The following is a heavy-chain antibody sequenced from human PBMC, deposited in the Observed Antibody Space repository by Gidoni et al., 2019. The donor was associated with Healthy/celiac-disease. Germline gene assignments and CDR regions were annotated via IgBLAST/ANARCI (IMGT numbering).Heavy chain of an antibody. D-gene: IGHD3-16*01. Sequence: QVQLQQWGAGLLKPSETLSLTCAVYGGSFSGYYWSWIRQPPGKGLEWIGEINHSGSTNYNPSLKSRVTISVDTSKNQFSLKLSSVTAADTAVYYCARGTPDVGDYDYVWGSQLISLYYFDYWGQGTLVTVSS. V-gene: IGHV4-34*01. CDR1: GGSFSGYY. CDR2: INHSGST. J-gene: IGHJ4*02. CDR3: ARGTPDVGDYDYVWGSQLISLYYFDY.